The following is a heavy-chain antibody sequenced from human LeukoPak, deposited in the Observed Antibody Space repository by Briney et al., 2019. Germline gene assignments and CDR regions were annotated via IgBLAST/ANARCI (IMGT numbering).Heavy chain of an antibody. CDR2: IYTSGST. J-gene: IGHJ3*02. CDR1: DDSITMYY. CDR3: ARDPGYYGSGTRGAFDI. D-gene: IGHD3-10*01. Sequence: SETLSLTCSVSDDSITMYYWNWIRQPAGKGLEWIGHIYTSGSTNYNPSLKSRVTMSVDTSKNQFSLKLSSVTAADTAIYYCARDPGYYGSGTRGAFDIWGQGTMVTVSS. V-gene: IGHV4-4*07.